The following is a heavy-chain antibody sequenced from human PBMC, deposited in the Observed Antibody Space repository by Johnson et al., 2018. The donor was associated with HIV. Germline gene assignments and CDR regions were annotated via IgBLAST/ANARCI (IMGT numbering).Heavy chain of an antibody. V-gene: IGHV3-9*01. CDR1: GFTFDDYA. Sequence: VQLVESGGGLVQPGRSLRLSCAASGFTFDDYAMHWVRQAPGKGLEWVSGISWNSGSTYYADSVKGRFTISRDNSKNTLYLQMNSLRAEDTAVYYCARVHSGGTFDIWGQGTMVTVSS. J-gene: IGHJ3*02. CDR2: ISWNSGST. CDR3: ARVHSGGTFDI.